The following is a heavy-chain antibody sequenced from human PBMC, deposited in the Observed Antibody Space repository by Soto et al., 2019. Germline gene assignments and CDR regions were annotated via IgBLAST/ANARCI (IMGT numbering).Heavy chain of an antibody. J-gene: IGHJ4*01. V-gene: IGHV3-7*01. CDR2: IKFDPSEK. CDR1: GLPFNICW. Sequence: EVQLVESGGGLVQPGGSLSLPWAASGLPFNICWRSWVRQPPGKGLKWVATIKFDPSEKNYVDSVKGLFTMARYNAKTSLYLQMDSLRFDDTAVYYCARDSGYGSGNSVNHYLDCWGHGTQVTVSS. D-gene: IGHD3-10*01. CDR3: ARDSGYGSGNSVNHYLDC.